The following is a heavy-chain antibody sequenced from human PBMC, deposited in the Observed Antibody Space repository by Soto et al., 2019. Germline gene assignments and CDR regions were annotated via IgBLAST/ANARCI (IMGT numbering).Heavy chain of an antibody. CDR2: IKEDGSSK. J-gene: IGHJ4*02. V-gene: IGHV3-7*03. Sequence: GGSLRLSCAASGINFNDYWMSCVRQAPGKGLEGVANIKEDGSSKYYVDSVKGRFTISRDNAKNSLYLQMNSLRAEDTALYYCASANLYVFQHWGQGTPVTVSS. CDR1: GINFNDYW. D-gene: IGHD2-8*01. CDR3: ASANLYVFQH.